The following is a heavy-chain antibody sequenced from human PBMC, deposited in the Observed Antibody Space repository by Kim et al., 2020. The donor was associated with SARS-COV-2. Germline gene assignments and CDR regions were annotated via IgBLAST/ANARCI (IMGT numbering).Heavy chain of an antibody. CDR2: IYYSGST. CDR3: ARSPDYYYGSGSYCCWFDP. CDR1: GGSISSGGYY. D-gene: IGHD3-10*01. V-gene: IGHV4-31*03. Sequence: SETLSLTCTVSGGSISSGGYYWSWIRQHPGKGLEWIGYIYYSGSTYYNPSLKSRVTISVDTSKNQFSLKLSSVTAADTAVYYCARSPDYYYGSGSYCCWFDPWGQGTLVTVSS. J-gene: IGHJ5*02.